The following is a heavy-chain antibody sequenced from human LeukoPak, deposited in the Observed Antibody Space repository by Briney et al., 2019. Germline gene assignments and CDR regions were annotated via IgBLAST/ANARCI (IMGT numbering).Heavy chain of an antibody. V-gene: IGHV3-30*03. CDR1: GFTFSRYG. D-gene: IGHD3-10*01. CDR3: ARTHVADDITMPG. Sequence: PGGSLRLSCAASGFTFSRYGMHWVRQAPGKGLEWVAVISYDGSNKYYADSVKGRFTFSRDNSKNTLYLLMNSLRAEDTAVYYCARTHVADDITMPGWGQGTLVPVSS. CDR2: ISYDGSNK. J-gene: IGHJ4*02.